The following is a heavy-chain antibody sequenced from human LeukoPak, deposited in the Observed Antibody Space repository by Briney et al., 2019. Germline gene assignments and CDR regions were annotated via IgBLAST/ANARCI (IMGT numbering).Heavy chain of an antibody. J-gene: IGHJ4*02. CDR2: IYYSGST. D-gene: IGHD5-24*01. V-gene: IGHV4-59*01. CDR1: GGSISSYF. CDR3: AREGVEMANDY. Sequence: SETLSLTCTVSGGSISSYFWSWIRQPPGKGLEWIGYIYYSGSTNYNPSLKSRVTISVDTSKNQFSLKLSSVTAADTAVYYCAREGVEMANDYWGQGTLVTVSS.